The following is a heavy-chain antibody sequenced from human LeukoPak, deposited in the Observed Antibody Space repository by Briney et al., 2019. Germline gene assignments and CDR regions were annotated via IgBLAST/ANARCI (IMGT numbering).Heavy chain of an antibody. CDR2: ISSSGDIK. CDR1: GLTFSIFE. J-gene: IGHJ3*02. V-gene: IGHV3-48*03. CDR3: AKGGSPGYNYNAFDM. D-gene: IGHD3-22*01. Sequence: PGGSLRLSCEASGLTFSIFEMNWVRLAPGKGLEWVSFISSSGDIKLYADSVKGRFTISRDNARNSLYLHMDSLRAEDTAAYYCAKGGSPGYNYNAFDMWGQGTMVAVSS.